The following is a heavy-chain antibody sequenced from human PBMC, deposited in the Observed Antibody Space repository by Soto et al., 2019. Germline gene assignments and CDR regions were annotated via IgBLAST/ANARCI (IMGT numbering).Heavy chain of an antibody. CDR3: ARARIDL. CDR2: ISPDGSDK. Sequence: VQLVESGGGLVQPGGSLRLSCAASGFSFSSYWMTWVHQAPGKGLEWVANISPDGSDKYYVDSVKGRFTISRDHVKNSLYLQVNSLRVDDTALYYCARARIDLWGRGTLVTVSS. J-gene: IGHJ2*01. CDR1: GFSFSSYW. V-gene: IGHV3-7*01.